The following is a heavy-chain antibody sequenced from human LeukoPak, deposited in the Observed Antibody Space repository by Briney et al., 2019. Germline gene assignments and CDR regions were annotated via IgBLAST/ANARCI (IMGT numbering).Heavy chain of an antibody. CDR2: IYPGDSDT. V-gene: IGHV5-51*01. D-gene: IGHD3-22*01. J-gene: IGHJ4*02. CDR1: GYSFTSYW. CDR3: ARGGTYYYDSRLCGDY. Sequence: GESLKISCKGSGYSFTSYWIGWVRQMPGKGLEWMGIIYPGDSDTRYSPSFQGQVTISADKSISTAYLQWSSLKASDTAMYYCARGGTYYYDSRLCGDYWGQGTLVTVSS.